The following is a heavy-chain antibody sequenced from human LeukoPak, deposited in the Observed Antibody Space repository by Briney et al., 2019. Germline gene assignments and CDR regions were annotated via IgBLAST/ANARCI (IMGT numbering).Heavy chain of an antibody. CDR3: ARVATVSHRYYYYGMDV. CDR2: INHSGST. Sequence: SETLSLTCAVYGGSFSGYYWSWIRQPPGKGLEWIGEINHSGSTNYNPSLKSRVTISVGTSKNQFSLKLSSVTAADTAVYYCARVATVSHRYYYYGMDVWGQGPRSPSP. D-gene: IGHD5/OR15-5a*01. J-gene: IGHJ6*02. CDR1: GGSFSGYY. V-gene: IGHV4-34*01.